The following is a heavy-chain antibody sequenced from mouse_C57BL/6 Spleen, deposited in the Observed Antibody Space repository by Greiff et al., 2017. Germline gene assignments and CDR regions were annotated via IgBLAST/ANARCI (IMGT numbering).Heavy chain of an antibody. CDR3: ARGYDYVYAMDY. Sequence: VQLQQSGPELVKPGASVKISCKASGYAFSSSWMNWVKQRPGKGLEWIGRIYPGDGDTNYNGKFKGKATLTADKSSSTASMQLSSLTSEDSAVYFCARGYDYVYAMDYWGQGTSVTVSS. CDR2: IYPGDGDT. J-gene: IGHJ4*01. D-gene: IGHD2-4*01. V-gene: IGHV1-82*01. CDR1: GYAFSSSW.